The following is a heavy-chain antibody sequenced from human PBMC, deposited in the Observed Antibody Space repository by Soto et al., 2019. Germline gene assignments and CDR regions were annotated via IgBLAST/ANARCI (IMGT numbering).Heavy chain of an antibody. V-gene: IGHV1-69*06. Sequence: QVQLVQSGAEVKKPGSSVKVSCKASGGTFSNYAISWVRQAPGQGLEWMGGIIPIFGTANYAQKFQGRVTITADKSTSTAYMELSSLRSEDTAVYYCARDRRPNVLRFLEWFPQYYYYGMDVWGQGTTVTVSS. CDR3: ARDRRPNVLRFLEWFPQYYYYGMDV. D-gene: IGHD3-3*01. J-gene: IGHJ6*02. CDR1: GGTFSNYA. CDR2: IIPIFGTA.